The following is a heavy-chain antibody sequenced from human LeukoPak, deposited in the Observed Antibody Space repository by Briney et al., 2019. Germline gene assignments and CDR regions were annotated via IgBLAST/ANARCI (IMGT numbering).Heavy chain of an antibody. V-gene: IGHV4-39*01. Sequence: SETLSLTCTVSGGSISGSSYYWGWIRQPPGKGLEWIGSISYTETTNYNPSLKSRVTISVDTSKNQFSLRLNSVTAADMAVYYCARHDYDLWRLNWFDPWGQGTLVTVSS. CDR1: GGSISGSSYY. CDR2: ISYTETT. CDR3: ARHDYDLWRLNWFDP. D-gene: IGHD3-3*01. J-gene: IGHJ5*02.